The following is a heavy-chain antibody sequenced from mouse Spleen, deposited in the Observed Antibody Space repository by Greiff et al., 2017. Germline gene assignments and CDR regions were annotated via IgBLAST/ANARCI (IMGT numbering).Heavy chain of an antibody. CDR3: ARGNYYGSSTFEDYWYFDV. D-gene: IGHD1-1*01. CDR1: GYTFTDYY. V-gene: IGHV1-26*01. J-gene: IGHJ1*03. CDR2: INPNNGGT. Sequence: VQLQQSGPELVKPGASVKISCKASGYTFTDYYMNWVKQSHGKSLEWIGDINPNNGGTSYNQKFKGKATLTVDKSSSTAYMELRSLTSEDSAVYYCARGNYYGSSTFEDYWYFDVWGTGTTVTVSS.